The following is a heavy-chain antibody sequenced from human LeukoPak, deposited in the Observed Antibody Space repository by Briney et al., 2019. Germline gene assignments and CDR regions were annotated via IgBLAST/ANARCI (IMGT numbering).Heavy chain of an antibody. D-gene: IGHD3-10*01. CDR3: AVDTYISGSYFDY. CDR1: GFSVSSNY. J-gene: IGHJ4*02. Sequence: GGSLRLSCAASGFSVSSNYISWVRQAPGKGPEWVSVIYSGITYYADSVKGRFTISRDNSQNTLYLQMNSLRAEDTAVYYCAVDTYISGSYFDYWGQGTLVTVSS. CDR2: IYSGIT. V-gene: IGHV3-53*01.